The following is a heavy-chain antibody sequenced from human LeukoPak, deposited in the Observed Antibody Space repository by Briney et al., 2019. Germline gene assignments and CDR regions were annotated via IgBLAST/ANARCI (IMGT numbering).Heavy chain of an antibody. V-gene: IGHV3-74*01. CDR1: GFIFSNYW. Sequence: GGSLRLSCAAYGFIFSNYWMHWVRQAPGKGLVWVSRINSDGSNTRYADSVNGRFSTSRDNAKNTLYLQLSSLRAEDTAVYFCARGGGDHAFDIWGQGTLVTVSS. CDR3: ARGGGDHAFDI. J-gene: IGHJ3*02. CDR2: INSDGSNT. D-gene: IGHD3-16*01.